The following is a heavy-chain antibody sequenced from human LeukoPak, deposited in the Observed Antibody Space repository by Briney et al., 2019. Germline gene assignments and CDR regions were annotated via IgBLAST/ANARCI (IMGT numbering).Heavy chain of an antibody. J-gene: IGHJ4*02. D-gene: IGHD1-26*01. V-gene: IGHV3-74*01. CDR3: ARVDPIVGATTGVDY. CDR2: INSDGSST. CDR1: GFTFSSYW. Sequence: GGSLRLSCAASGFTFSSYWMHWVRQAPGKGLVWVSRINSDGSSTSYADSVKGRFTISRDNAKNTLYLQMNSLRAEDTAVYYCARVDPIVGATTGVDYWDQGTLVTVSS.